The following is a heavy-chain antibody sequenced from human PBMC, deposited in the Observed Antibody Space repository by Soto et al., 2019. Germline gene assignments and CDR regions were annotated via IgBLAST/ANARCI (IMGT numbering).Heavy chain of an antibody. D-gene: IGHD6-19*01. CDR1: GFTFSTYI. CDR3: ARERGSGWTFDY. CDR2: ISSSSTI. Sequence: GSLILSCAASGFTFSTYIMNWVRQAPGKGLEWVSSISSSSTIYYADSVKGRFTISRDNVQNSLYLQMHSLRAEDTAVYYCARERGSGWTFDYWGQGTLVTVSS. J-gene: IGHJ4*02. V-gene: IGHV3-48*01.